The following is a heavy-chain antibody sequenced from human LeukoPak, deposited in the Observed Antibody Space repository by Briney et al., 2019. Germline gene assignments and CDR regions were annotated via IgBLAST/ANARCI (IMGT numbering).Heavy chain of an antibody. CDR1: GYTFTSYG. J-gene: IGHJ4*02. Sequence: ASVKVSCKASGYTFTSYGISWVRQAPGQGLEWMGWISAYNGNTNYAQKLQGRVTMTRNTSISTAYMELSSLRSEDTAVYYCARERVSTLGGYNPFDYWGQGTLVTVSS. CDR3: ARERVSTLGGYNPFDY. V-gene: IGHV1-18*01. D-gene: IGHD5-24*01. CDR2: ISAYNGNT.